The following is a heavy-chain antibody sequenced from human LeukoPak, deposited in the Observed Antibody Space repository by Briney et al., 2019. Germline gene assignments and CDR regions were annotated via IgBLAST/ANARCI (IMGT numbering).Heavy chain of an antibody. CDR2: IYSGGST. Sequence: GGSLRLSCAASGFTVSSNYMSWVRQAPGKGLEWVSVIYSGGSTYYSDSVKGRFTISRHNSKNTLYLQMNSLRAEDTAVYYCARVGTTPPYYYGMDVWGQGTTVTVSS. J-gene: IGHJ6*02. D-gene: IGHD1-26*01. V-gene: IGHV3-53*04. CDR3: ARVGTTPPYYYGMDV. CDR1: GFTVSSNY.